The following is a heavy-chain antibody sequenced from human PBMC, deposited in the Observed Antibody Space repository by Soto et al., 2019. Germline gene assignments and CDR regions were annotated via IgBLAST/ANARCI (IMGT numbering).Heavy chain of an antibody. D-gene: IGHD6-13*01. CDR3: ARGLGSSWYSIHVDAEYFQH. CDR1: GGSFSGYY. CDR2: INHSGST. J-gene: IGHJ1*01. V-gene: IGHV4-34*01. Sequence: SETLSLTCAVYGGSFSGYYWSWIRQPPGKGLEWIGEINHSGSTNYNPYLKSRVTISVDTSKNQFSLRLSSVTAADTAVYYCARGLGSSWYSIHVDAEYFQHWGQGTLGTVSS.